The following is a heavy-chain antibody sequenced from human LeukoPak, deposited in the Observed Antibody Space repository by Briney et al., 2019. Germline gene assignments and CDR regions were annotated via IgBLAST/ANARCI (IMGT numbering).Heavy chain of an antibody. D-gene: IGHD3-10*01. V-gene: IGHV4-39*01. CDR2: IYYSGST. CDR3: AALKGPGRYYFDY. CDR1: GGSISSSSYY. J-gene: IGHJ4*02. Sequence: SETLSPTCTVSGGSISSSSYYWGWIRQPPGKGLEWIGSIYYSGSTYYNPSLKSRVTISVDTSKNQFSLKLSSVAAADTAVYYCAALKGPGRYYFDYWGQGTLVTVSS.